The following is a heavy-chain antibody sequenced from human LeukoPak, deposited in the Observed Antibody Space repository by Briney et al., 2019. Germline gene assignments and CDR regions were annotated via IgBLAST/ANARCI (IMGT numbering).Heavy chain of an antibody. CDR3: TTEYDFWSGYQD. Sequence: PGGSLRLSCAASGFTFSNAWMSWVRQAPGKGLEWVGRIKSKTDGGTTDYAAPVKGRFTISRDDSENTLYLQMNSLKTEDTAVYYCTTEYDFWSGYQDWGQGTLVTVSS. CDR2: IKSKTDGGTT. CDR1: GFTFSNAW. J-gene: IGHJ4*02. V-gene: IGHV3-15*01. D-gene: IGHD3-3*01.